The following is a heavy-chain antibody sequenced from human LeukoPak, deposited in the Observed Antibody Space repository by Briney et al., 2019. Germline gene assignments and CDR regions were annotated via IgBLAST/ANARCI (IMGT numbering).Heavy chain of an antibody. V-gene: IGHV1-46*01. Sequence: GASVKVSCKASGYTFTSYYMHWVRQAPGQGLEGMGIINPSGGSTSYAQKFQGRVTMTRDTSTSTVYMELSGLRSEDTAVYYCARDGLGYWDYWGQGTLVTVSS. D-gene: IGHD2-15*01. CDR1: GYTFTSYY. CDR3: ARDGLGYWDY. CDR2: INPSGGST. J-gene: IGHJ4*02.